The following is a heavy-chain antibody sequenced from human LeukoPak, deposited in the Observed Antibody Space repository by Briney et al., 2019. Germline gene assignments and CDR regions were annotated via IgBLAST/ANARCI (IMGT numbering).Heavy chain of an antibody. CDR2: IIPIFGTA. J-gene: IGHJ6*03. Sequence: SVKVSCKASGGTFSSYAISWVRQAPGQGLEWMGGIIPIFGTANYAQKFQGRVTITTDESTSTAYMELSSLRSEDTAVYYCARDSGITGTTRQSYRHYYYYYMDVWGKGTTVTVSS. CDR1: GGTFSSYA. V-gene: IGHV1-69*05. D-gene: IGHD1-7*01. CDR3: ARDSGITGTTRQSYRHYYYYYMDV.